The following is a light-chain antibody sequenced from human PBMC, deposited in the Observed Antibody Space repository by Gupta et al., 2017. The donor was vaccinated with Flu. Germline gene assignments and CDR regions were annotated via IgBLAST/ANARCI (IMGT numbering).Light chain of an antibody. CDR2: AAS. Sequence: IPLPQSPSSVSASVGDRVTITCRASQGISSWLAWYQQKPGKAPKLLIYAASSLQSGVPSRLSGRGSGPECTRNSSSLQTEDWETYYGQQANRVIFTLGPGTKVEIK. V-gene: IGKV1-12*01. J-gene: IGKJ3*01. CDR1: QGISSW. CDR3: QQANRVIFT.